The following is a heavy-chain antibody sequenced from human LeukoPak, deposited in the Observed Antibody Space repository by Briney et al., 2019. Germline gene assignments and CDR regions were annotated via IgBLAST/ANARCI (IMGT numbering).Heavy chain of an antibody. Sequence: SVKVSCKGSGGTFSSYAISWVRQAPGQGLEWMGGIIPIFGTANYAQKFQGRVTITADESTSTAYMELSSLRSEDTAVYYCARSSSPRLHFDYWGQGTLVTVSS. J-gene: IGHJ4*02. CDR2: IIPIFGTA. D-gene: IGHD2-15*01. CDR1: GGTFSSYA. V-gene: IGHV1-69*13. CDR3: ARSSSPRLHFDY.